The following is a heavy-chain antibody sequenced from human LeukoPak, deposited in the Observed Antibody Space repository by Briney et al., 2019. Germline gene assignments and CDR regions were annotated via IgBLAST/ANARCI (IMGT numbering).Heavy chain of an antibody. CDR1: GFTFSDYY. CDR3: AREGYYGSGSYSYTDY. CDR2: ISSSGSTI. V-gene: IGHV3-11*01. Sequence: GGSLRLSCAASGFTFSDYYMGWIRQAPGKGLEWVSYISSSGSTIYYADSVKGRFTISRDNAKNSLYLQMNSLRAEDTAVYYCAREGYYGSGSYSYTDYWGQGTLVTVSS. J-gene: IGHJ4*02. D-gene: IGHD3-10*01.